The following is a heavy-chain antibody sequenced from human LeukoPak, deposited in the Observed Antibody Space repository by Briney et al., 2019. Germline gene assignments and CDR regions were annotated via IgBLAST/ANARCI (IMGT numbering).Heavy chain of an antibody. J-gene: IGHJ4*02. CDR3: AKGGWLEY. CDR1: GFTFSSYA. D-gene: IGHD2-15*01. V-gene: IGHV3-23*01. Sequence: GGSLRLSCAASGFTFSSYAMSWVRQAPGKGLEWVSILSVRGGRTYYADSVKGRFTISGDNSKNTLYLQMNSLRAEDTAVYYCAKGGWLEYWGQGTLVTVSS. CDR2: LSVRGGRT.